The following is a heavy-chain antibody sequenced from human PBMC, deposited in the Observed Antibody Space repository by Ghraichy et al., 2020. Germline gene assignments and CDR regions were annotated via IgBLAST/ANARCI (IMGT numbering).Heavy chain of an antibody. CDR1: GFTFSTYW. D-gene: IGHD4-17*01. Sequence: GGSLRLSCAVSGFTFSTYWMYWVRQAPGKGLVWVSRINSDGTTTTYADSVKGRFTISRDNAKNTLHLRMNSLRGEDTAGYYCARATSRGDYDPYYYYYAMDVWGQGTTVTVSS. CDR2: INSDGTTT. J-gene: IGHJ6*02. V-gene: IGHV3-74*03. CDR3: ARATSRGDYDPYYYYYAMDV.